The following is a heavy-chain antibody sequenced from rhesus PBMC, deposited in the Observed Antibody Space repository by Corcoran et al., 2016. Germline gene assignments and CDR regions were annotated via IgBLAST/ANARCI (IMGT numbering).Heavy chain of an antibody. V-gene: IGHV3-22*01. J-gene: IGHJ6*01. Sequence: EVQLVESGGGLVQPGGSLRLSCTGSGFTFSSYYMYWIRQAPGKGLQWVSAINTGGESTSYTDAVKGRFTISKENAKNTLYLQMNSLRAEKTAVYDCAKDIHEYSNYYGVDSWGQGVVVTVSS. CDR1: GFTFSSYY. CDR2: INTGGEST. CDR3: AKDIHEYSNYYGVDS. D-gene: IGHD4-23*01.